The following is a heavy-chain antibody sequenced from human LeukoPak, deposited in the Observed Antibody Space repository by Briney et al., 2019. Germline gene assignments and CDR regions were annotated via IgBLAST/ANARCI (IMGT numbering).Heavy chain of an antibody. CDR2: IFYSGST. J-gene: IGHJ4*02. D-gene: IGHD5-12*01. CDR1: GGSISSYY. V-gene: IGHV4-59*01. Sequence: SETLSLTCTVSGGSISSYYWNWIRQPLGKGLEWIGYIFYSGSTNYNPSLRSRVTISVDTSKNQFSLKLSSVTAADTAVYYCAREGNSGYDVIDYWGQGTLVTVSS. CDR3: AREGNSGYDVIDY.